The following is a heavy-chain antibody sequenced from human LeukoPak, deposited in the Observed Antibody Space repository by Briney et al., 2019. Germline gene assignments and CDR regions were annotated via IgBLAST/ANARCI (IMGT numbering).Heavy chain of an antibody. CDR1: GVSFSGYF. CDR3: ARSSRAARWFDY. J-gene: IGHJ4*02. D-gene: IGHD6-6*01. V-gene: IGHV4-34*01. Sequence: PSETLSLTCAVYGVSFSGYFWSWIRQPPGKGLEWIGEINHSGSTNYNPSLKSRVTISVDTSKNQFSLKLSSVTAADTAVYYCARSSRAARWFDYWGQGTLVTVSS. CDR2: INHSGST.